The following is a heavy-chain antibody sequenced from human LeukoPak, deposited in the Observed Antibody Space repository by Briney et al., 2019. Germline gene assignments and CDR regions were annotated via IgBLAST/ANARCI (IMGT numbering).Heavy chain of an antibody. V-gene: IGHV3-7*01. CDR3: AMGDYFDY. J-gene: IGHJ4*02. CDR1: GFTFSSNW. CDR2: INQYESEK. Sequence: GSLRLSCAASGFTFSSNWMSWVRQAPGKGLEWVANINQYESEKYYVDSVKGRFTISRDNAKNSLYLQMNSLRVEDTAMYYCAMGDYFDYWGQGTLVTVSS.